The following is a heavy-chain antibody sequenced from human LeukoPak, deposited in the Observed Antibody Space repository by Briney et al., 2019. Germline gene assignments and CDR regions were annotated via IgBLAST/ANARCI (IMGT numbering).Heavy chain of an antibody. V-gene: IGHV3-9*01. Sequence: GRYLRLSCAASGFTFDDYAMHWVRQAPGKGLEWVSGISWNSGSIGYADSVKGRFTISRDNAKNSLYLQMNSLRAEDTALYYCAKLGGFDPWGQGTLVTVSS. J-gene: IGHJ5*02. CDR3: AKLGGFDP. CDR1: GFTFDDYA. CDR2: ISWNSGSI.